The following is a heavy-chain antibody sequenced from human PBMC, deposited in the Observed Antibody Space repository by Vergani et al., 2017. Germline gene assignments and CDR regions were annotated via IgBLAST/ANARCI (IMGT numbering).Heavy chain of an antibody. J-gene: IGHJ4*02. V-gene: IGHV3-15*01. CDR1: GFTFSNAW. Sequence: EVQLVESGGGLVKPGGSLRLSCAASGFTFSNAWMSWVRQAPGKGLEWVGRIKSKTDGGTTDYDAPVKGRFTISRDDSKNTLYLQMNSLKTEDTAVYYCTTDPVHDTYDYWGQGTLVTVSS. CDR2: IKSKTDGGTT. CDR3: TTDPVHDTYDY. D-gene: IGHD1-1*01.